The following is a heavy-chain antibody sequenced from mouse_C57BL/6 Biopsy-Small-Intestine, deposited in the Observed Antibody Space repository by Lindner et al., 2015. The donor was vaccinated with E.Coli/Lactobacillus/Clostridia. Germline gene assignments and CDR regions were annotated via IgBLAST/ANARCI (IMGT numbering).Heavy chain of an antibody. CDR1: CFNIKDYY. CDR3: AREFITTIGYYFDY. Sequence: VQLQESGADLVKPGASVKLSCTASCFNIKDYYIHWVKQKTDQGLEWIGRIDPGDGESKYAPKFQGKATITADTSSNTAYLQLRSLTSEDTAVYYCAREFITTIGYYFDYWGHGTTLTVSS. V-gene: IGHV14-2*01. D-gene: IGHD1-1*01. J-gene: IGHJ2*01. CDR2: IDPGDGES.